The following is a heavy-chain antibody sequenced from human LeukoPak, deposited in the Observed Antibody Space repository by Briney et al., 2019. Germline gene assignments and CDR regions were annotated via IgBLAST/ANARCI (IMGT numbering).Heavy chain of an antibody. D-gene: IGHD1-1*01. V-gene: IGHV3-74*01. CDR3: APAIATTRNTWDM. Sequence: GGSLRLSCAASGFTFSCHWMHWVRQAPGKGLVWVSRISSDGSSRNYADSVKGRFTISRDNAKNMLYLQMDSLRAEDTSLYYCAPAIATTRNTWDMWGQGTQVTVSS. CDR2: ISSDGSSR. CDR1: GFTFSCHW. J-gene: IGHJ4*02.